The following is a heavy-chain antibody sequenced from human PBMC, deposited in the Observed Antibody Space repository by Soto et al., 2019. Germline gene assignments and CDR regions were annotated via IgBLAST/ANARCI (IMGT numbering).Heavy chain of an antibody. CDR3: AREEVDIVVVVAAVRGWFDP. CDR1: GFTLSSYW. Sequence: GGSLRLSCAASGFTLSSYWMSWVRQAPGKGLEWVANIKQDGSEKYYVDSVKGRFTISRDNAKNSLYLQMNSLRAEDTAVYYCAREEVDIVVVVAAVRGWFDPWGQGTLVTVSS. J-gene: IGHJ5*02. CDR2: IKQDGSEK. D-gene: IGHD2-15*01. V-gene: IGHV3-7*01.